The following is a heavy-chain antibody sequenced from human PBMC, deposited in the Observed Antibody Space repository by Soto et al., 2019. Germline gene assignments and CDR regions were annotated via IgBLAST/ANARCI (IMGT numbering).Heavy chain of an antibody. Sequence: QVQLVQSGAEVKKPGASVKVSCKASGYTFTSYGISWVRQAPGQGLEWMGWISAYNVNTNYAQKLQGRVTMTTDTSTSTAYMELRSLRSDDTAVYYCARSHYGSGTKSAERWFDYWGQGTLVTVSS. CDR3: ARSHYGSGTKSAERWFDY. V-gene: IGHV1-18*01. D-gene: IGHD3-10*01. CDR1: GYTFTSYG. J-gene: IGHJ4*02. CDR2: ISAYNVNT.